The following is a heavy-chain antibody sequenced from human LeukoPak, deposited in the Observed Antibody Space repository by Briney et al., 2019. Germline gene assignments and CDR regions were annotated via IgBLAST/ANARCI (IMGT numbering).Heavy chain of an antibody. J-gene: IGHJ4*02. CDR2: ISTNGGIT. Sequence: TGGSLRLSCAASGFTFTNYAMRWVRQAPGKGLEWVSSISTNGGITYYADSVQGRFTISRDNSKNTLYLQMNSLRAEDTAVYYCARDSQRWGNFDSWGQGTLVTVSS. CDR1: GFTFTNYA. D-gene: IGHD5-24*01. V-gene: IGHV3-23*01. CDR3: ARDSQRWGNFDS.